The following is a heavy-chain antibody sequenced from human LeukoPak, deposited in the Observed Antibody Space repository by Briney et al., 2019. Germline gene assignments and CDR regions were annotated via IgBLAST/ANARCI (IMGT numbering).Heavy chain of an antibody. V-gene: IGHV3-30*04. J-gene: IGHJ4*02. CDR2: TSSDGNK. Sequence: GGSLRLSYAASGFTFSSYTMHWVRQAPGKGLEWVALTSSDGNKYFADSVQGRFTISRDNSRNTVYLQLDSLRPDDTAVYYCARERGIRALYFDNWGQGTLVTVSS. D-gene: IGHD3-16*01. CDR3: ARERGIRALYFDN. CDR1: GFTFSSYT.